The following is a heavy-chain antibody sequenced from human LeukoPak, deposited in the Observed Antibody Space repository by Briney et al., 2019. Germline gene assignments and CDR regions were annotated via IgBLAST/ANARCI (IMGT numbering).Heavy chain of an antibody. J-gene: IGHJ3*02. D-gene: IGHD4-17*01. CDR3: AKVTQPRIRIPGYADYGGDAFDI. Sequence: PGGSMRLSCAASGFTFSSYSMNWVGQAPGKGLEWVSYISSSSSTIYYADSVKGRFTISRDNAKNSLYLQMNSLRAEDTAVYYCAKVTQPRIRIPGYADYGGDAFDIWGQGTMVTVSS. CDR1: GFTFSSYS. V-gene: IGHV3-48*04. CDR2: ISSSSSTI.